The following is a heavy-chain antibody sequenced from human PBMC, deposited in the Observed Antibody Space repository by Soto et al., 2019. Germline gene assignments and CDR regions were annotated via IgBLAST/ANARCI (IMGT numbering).Heavy chain of an antibody. Sequence: QVQLVQSGAEVKKPGASVKVSCKASGYTFTNYAIHWVRQAPGQRLEWMGWINVGNGDTKYSRKFQGRVTITRDTSATTADMELSSLRSQDTDVYYCARDRGIVGATDFDYWGRGTLVTVSS. V-gene: IGHV1-3*01. CDR2: INVGNGDT. CDR1: GYTFTNYA. D-gene: IGHD1-26*01. J-gene: IGHJ4*02. CDR3: ARDRGIVGATDFDY.